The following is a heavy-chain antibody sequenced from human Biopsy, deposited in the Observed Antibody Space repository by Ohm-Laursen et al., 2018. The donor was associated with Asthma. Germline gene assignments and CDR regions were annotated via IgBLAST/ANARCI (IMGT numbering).Heavy chain of an antibody. V-gene: IGHV3-21*06. Sequence: SLRLSCTASGFTFSHYNMNWVRQAPGKGLEWVSSITDTSRYIKHADSVKGRSTISRDNAKNSLYLQMNSLRAEDTAVYYCARTFHFWSPYHAEHYQLWGQGTLVTVPS. CDR1: GFTFSHYN. D-gene: IGHD3-3*02. CDR3: ARTFHFWSPYHAEHYQL. J-gene: IGHJ1*01. CDR2: ITDTSRYI.